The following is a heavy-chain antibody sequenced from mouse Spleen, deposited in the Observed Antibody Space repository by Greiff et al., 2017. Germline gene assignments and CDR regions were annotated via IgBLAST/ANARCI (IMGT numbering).Heavy chain of an antibody. Sequence: VQLKESGAELVRPGALVKLSCKASGFNIKDYYMHWVKQRPEQGLEWIGWIDPENGNTIYDPKFQGKASITADTSSNTAYLQLSSLTSEDTAVYYCARSPVGDYAMDYWGQGTSVTVSS. CDR3: ARSPVGDYAMDY. CDR2: IDPENGNT. J-gene: IGHJ4*01. D-gene: IGHD6-1*01. CDR1: GFNIKDYY. V-gene: IGHV14-1*02.